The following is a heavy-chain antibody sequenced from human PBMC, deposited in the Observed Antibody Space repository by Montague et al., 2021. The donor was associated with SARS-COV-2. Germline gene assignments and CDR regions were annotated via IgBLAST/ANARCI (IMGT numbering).Heavy chain of an antibody. J-gene: IGHJ6*02. CDR2: IYYSGSA. Sequence: TLSLTCTVSGGSISSGGYYWSWIRQHPGKGLEWIGYIYYSGSAYYNPSLKSRVTISVDTSKNQFSLKLSSVTAADTAVYYCARGVDWLSPYYYYGMDVWGQGTTVTVSS. CDR1: GGSISSGGYY. V-gene: IGHV4-31*03. CDR3: ARGVDWLSPYYYYGMDV. D-gene: IGHD3-9*01.